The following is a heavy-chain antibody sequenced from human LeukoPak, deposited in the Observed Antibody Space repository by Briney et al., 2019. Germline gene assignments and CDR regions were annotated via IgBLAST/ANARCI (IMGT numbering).Heavy chain of an antibody. CDR3: ARDQNSIMGQWLVPLHYFDY. CDR2: INPNSGGT. D-gene: IGHD6-19*01. CDR1: GYTFTGYY. J-gene: IGHJ4*02. Sequence: GASVKVSCKASGYTFTGYYMHRVRQAPGQGLEWMGWINPNSGGTNYAQKFQGRVTMTRDTSISTAYMELSRLRSDDTAVYYCARDQNSIMGQWLVPLHYFDYWGQGTLVTVSS. V-gene: IGHV1-2*02.